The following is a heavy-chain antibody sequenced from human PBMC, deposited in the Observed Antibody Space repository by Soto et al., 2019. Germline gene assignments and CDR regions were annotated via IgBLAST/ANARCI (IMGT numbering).Heavy chain of an antibody. D-gene: IGHD6-6*01. CDR2: INSDGSST. J-gene: IGHJ6*02. V-gene: IGHV3-74*01. CDR3: ARGVAARPWSFYYYYYGMDV. Sequence: EVQLVESGGGLVQPGGSLRLPCAASGFTFSSYWMHWVRQAPGKGLVWVSRINSDGSSTSYADSVKGRFTISRDNAKNTLYLQMNSLRAEDTAVYYCARGVAARPWSFYYYYYGMDVWGQGTTVTVSS. CDR1: GFTFSSYW.